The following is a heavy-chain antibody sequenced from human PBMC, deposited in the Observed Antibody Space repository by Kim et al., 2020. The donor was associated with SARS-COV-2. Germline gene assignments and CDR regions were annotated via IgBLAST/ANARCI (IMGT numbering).Heavy chain of an antibody. CDR3: ARQGFTYGSLF. Sequence: TYYNASLKSRITISVHTSKSQFSLRLTSVTAADTAIYYCARQGFTYGSLFWGQGTLVTVSS. J-gene: IGHJ4*02. V-gene: IGHV4-39*01. D-gene: IGHD3-10*01. CDR2: T.